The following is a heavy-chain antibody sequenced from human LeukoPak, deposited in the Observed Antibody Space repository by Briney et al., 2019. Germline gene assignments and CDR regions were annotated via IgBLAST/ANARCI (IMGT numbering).Heavy chain of an antibody. J-gene: IGHJ4*02. Sequence: GGSLRLSCAASGFTFSSYAMHWVRQAPGKGLEWVAVTVFDGSQRYYADSVKGRFTISRDNAKNSLYLQMNSLRDEDTAVYYCARDLSGGSQGNYWGQGTLVTVSS. D-gene: IGHD2-15*01. V-gene: IGHV3-30*04. CDR2: TVFDGSQR. CDR1: GFTFSSYA. CDR3: ARDLSGGSQGNY.